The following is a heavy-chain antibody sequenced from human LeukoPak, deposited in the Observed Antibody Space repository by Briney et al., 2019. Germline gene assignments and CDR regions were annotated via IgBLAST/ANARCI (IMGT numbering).Heavy chain of an antibody. V-gene: IGHV4-39*07. CDR1: GGSISSSSYY. CDR2: IYYSGST. Sequence: PSETLSLTCTVSGGSISSSSYYWGWIRQPPGKGLEWIGSIYYSGSTYYNPSLKSRVTISVDTSKNQFSLKLSSVTAADTAVYYCVNYPTLSRDGYNVDYWGQGTLVTVSS. J-gene: IGHJ4*02. D-gene: IGHD5-24*01. CDR3: VNYPTLSRDGYNVDY.